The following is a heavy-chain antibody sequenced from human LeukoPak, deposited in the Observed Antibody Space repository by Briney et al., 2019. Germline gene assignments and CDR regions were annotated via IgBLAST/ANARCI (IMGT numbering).Heavy chain of an antibody. J-gene: IGHJ4*02. D-gene: IGHD2/OR15-2a*01. V-gene: IGHV4-59*08. Sequence: KPSETLSLTCTVSGGSISSYYWGWIRQPPGKGLEWIAYISDIGSINYNPSLKGRVTISLDTSKNQFSLKLSSVTAADTAVYYCAGHHPRNTVDFWGQGTLVTVSS. CDR2: ISDIGSI. CDR1: GGSISSYY. CDR3: AGHHPRNTVDF.